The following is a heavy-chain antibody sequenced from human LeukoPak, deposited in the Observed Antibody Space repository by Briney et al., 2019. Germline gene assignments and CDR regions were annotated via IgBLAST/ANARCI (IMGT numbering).Heavy chain of an antibody. V-gene: IGHV1-24*01. CDR2: FDPEDGET. J-gene: IGHJ4*02. CDR3: ATGYDSSGYHYYFDY. CDR1: GYTLTELS. D-gene: IGHD3-22*01. Sequence: ASVKVSCKVSGYTLTELSMHWVRQAPGKGLEWMGGFDPEDGETIYAQKFQGRVTMTEDTSIDTAYMELSSLRSEDTAVYYCATGYDSSGYHYYFDYWGQGTPVTVSS.